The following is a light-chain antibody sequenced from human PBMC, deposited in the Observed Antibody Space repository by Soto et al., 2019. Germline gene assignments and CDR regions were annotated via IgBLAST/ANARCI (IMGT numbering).Light chain of an antibody. Sequence: EIVLTQSPGTLSLSPGERATLSCRASQSVSSSYLAWYQQKPGQAPRLLIYGASSRATGIPDRFSGSGSGTDFTLTISRLEPEDCAVYYCQQRSDWPWTFGQGTKVEIK. CDR1: QSVSSSY. CDR3: QQRSDWPWT. CDR2: GAS. V-gene: IGKV3D-20*02. J-gene: IGKJ1*01.